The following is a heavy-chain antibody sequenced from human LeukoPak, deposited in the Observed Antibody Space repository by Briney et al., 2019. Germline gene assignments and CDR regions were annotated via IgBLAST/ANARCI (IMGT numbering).Heavy chain of an antibody. D-gene: IGHD3-3*01. CDR3: ARLNFGSLVGY. J-gene: IGHJ4*02. Sequence: PSETLSLTCTVSGGSIDSYYWSWIRQPPGKGLEWIGYIYYTGSTEYHPSLKSRVTISVDTSKNQFSLKLSSVTAADTAVYYCARLNFGSLVGYWGQGTLVTVSS. V-gene: IGHV4-59*08. CDR1: GGSIDSYY. CDR2: IYYTGST.